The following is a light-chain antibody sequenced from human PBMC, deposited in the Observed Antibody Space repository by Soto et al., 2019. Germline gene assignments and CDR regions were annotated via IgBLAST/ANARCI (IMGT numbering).Light chain of an antibody. CDR3: QQYNNWPLT. CDR1: QSFSSN. Sequence: IVLTQSQATLSVSPGERATLSCRASQSFSSNLAWYQQKPGQAPRLLISGASTRATGVPARFSGSGSGTEFTLTITRLQSEDFAVYCCQQYNNWPLTFGPGTRLEIK. CDR2: GAS. J-gene: IGKJ5*01. V-gene: IGKV3D-15*01.